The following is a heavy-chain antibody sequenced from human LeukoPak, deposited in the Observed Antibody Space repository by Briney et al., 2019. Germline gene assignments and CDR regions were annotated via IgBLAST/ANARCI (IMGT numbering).Heavy chain of an antibody. J-gene: IGHJ3*02. CDR2: ISSSSNYI. D-gene: IGHD1-26*01. Sequence: GGSLRLSCAASGFTFSTYNMNWVRQAPGKGLEWVSSISSSSNYIYYADSVKGRFTISRDNAKNSLYLQMNSLRAEDTDVYYCTRDVGASAPDAFDIWGQGTMVTVSS. V-gene: IGHV3-21*01. CDR1: GFTFSTYN. CDR3: TRDVGASAPDAFDI.